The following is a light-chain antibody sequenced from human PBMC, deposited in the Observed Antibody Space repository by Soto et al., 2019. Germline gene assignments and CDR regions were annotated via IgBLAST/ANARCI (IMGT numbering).Light chain of an antibody. CDR3: SSYASDSHVV. J-gene: IGLJ2*01. CDR2: EVS. V-gene: IGLV2-14*01. Sequence: QSALTQPASVSGSPGQSITISCTGTSSDVGGYNYVSWYQQHPGKAPKLMIYEVSNRPSGVSNRFSGSKSGNTASLTISGLQAEDEADYYCSSYASDSHVVFGEGTKLTVL. CDR1: SSDVGGYNY.